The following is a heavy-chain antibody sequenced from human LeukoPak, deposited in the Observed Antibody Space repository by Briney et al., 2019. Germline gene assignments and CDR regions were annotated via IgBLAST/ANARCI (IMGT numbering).Heavy chain of an antibody. Sequence: SETLSLTCAVSGGSISSGGYSWSWIRQPPEKGLEWIGYIYYSGSTYYNPSLKSRVTISVDTSKNQFSLKLSSVTAADTAVYYCASSVYGDYYFDYWGQGTLVTVSS. J-gene: IGHJ4*02. V-gene: IGHV4-30-4*07. D-gene: IGHD4-17*01. CDR1: GGSISSGGYS. CDR2: IYYSGST. CDR3: ASSVYGDYYFDY.